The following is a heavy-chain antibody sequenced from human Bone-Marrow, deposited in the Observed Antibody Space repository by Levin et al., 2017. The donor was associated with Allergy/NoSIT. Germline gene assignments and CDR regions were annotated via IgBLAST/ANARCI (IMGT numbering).Heavy chain of an antibody. V-gene: IGHV4-34*01. Sequence: SETLSLTCAVSGGSLDGHYWTWIRQSPGKGLEWIGEISHHGSPTYNPSLKSRLTISVDKSRHQFSLRLTAVTAADTAVYYCARGAGIVLGDLSVEDYYFDYWGQGAQVTVSS. CDR1: GGSLDGHY. CDR2: ISHHGSP. CDR3: ARGAGIVLGDLSVEDYYFDY. J-gene: IGHJ4*01. D-gene: IGHD3-16*02.